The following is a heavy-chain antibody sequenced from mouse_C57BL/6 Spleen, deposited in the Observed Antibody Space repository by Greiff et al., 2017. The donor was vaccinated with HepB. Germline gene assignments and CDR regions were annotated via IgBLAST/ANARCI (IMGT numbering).Heavy chain of an antibody. V-gene: IGHV1-82*01. J-gene: IGHJ3*01. D-gene: IGHD1-1*02. CDR1: GYAFSSSW. CDR2: IYPGDGDT. CDR3: TRELSFAY. Sequence: LVESGASVKISCKASGYAFSSSWMNWVKQRPGKGLEWIGRIYPGDGDTNYNGKFKGKATLTADKSSSTAYMQPSSLTSEDSAVYFCTRELSFAYWGQGNLVTVSA.